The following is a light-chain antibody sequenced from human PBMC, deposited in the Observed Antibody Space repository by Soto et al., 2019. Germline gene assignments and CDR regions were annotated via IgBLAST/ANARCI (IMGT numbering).Light chain of an antibody. CDR1: QSVSNNY. J-gene: IGKJ5*01. Sequence: EIVLTQSPGTLSLSPGERATLSCRASQSVSNNYLAWYQQKPGQAPRLIIYGASNRATGIPDRFSGSGSGTDFTLTISRLEPEDFAVYYCQQYGSSPPITFGQGTQREIK. CDR2: GAS. CDR3: QQYGSSPPIT. V-gene: IGKV3-20*01.